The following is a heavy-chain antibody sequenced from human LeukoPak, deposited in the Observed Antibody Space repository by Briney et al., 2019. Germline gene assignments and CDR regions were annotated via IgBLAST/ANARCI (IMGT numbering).Heavy chain of an antibody. Sequence: ASVTVSFKSSGYTFTIYGISWVRQAPGQGLEWMGWISAYNGNTNYAQKLQGRVTMTTDTSTSTAYMELRSLRSDDTAVYYCARAPATYYYGSGSYRGAFDIWGQGTMVTVSS. CDR3: ARAPATYYYGSGSYRGAFDI. J-gene: IGHJ3*02. D-gene: IGHD3-10*01. CDR2: ISAYNGNT. V-gene: IGHV1-18*01. CDR1: GYTFTIYG.